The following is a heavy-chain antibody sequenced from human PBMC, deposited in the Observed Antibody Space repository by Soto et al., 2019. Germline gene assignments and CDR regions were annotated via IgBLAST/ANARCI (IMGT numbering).Heavy chain of an antibody. CDR2: MSFDGSNK. J-gene: IGHJ6*03. CDR3: AKGLTIFDGYYMDV. V-gene: IGHV3-30*18. Sequence: GGSLRLSCAASGFTFSRYGMHWVRQAPGKGLEWVAVMSFDGSNKYYADSVKGRFTISRDNSKNTLYLQMNSLRAEDTAVYYCAKGLTIFDGYYMDVWGKGTTVTV. D-gene: IGHD3-3*01. CDR1: GFTFSRYG.